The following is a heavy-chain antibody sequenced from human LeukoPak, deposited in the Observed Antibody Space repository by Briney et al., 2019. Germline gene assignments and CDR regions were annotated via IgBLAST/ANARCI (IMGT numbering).Heavy chain of an antibody. CDR3: AKEGGIAVPGTARYYFDY. CDR1: GFTFSTYA. D-gene: IGHD6-19*01. Sequence: PGGSLRLSCAASGFTFSTYAISWGRQAPGKGLEWVSVISGSGGSTYYADSVKGRFTISRDNFKNTLFLQLKSLRAEDTATYYCAKEGGIAVPGTARYYFDYWGQGTLVTVSS. V-gene: IGHV3-23*01. J-gene: IGHJ4*02. CDR2: ISGSGGST.